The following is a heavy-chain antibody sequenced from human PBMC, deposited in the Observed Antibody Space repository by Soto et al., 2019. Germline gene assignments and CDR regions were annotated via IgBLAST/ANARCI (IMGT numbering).Heavy chain of an antibody. CDR2: INHSGNN. J-gene: IGHJ3*02. CDR3: ARGGSNDWQVAFDI. D-gene: IGHD3-9*01. Sequence: QLQQWGAGLLKPSETLSLTCVVSGGSLSTYYYNWIRQSPGKGLEWIGEINHSGNNNYSPSLKSRVTMSLDTSKNQFSLKLTSVTAADTAVYYCARGGSNDWQVAFDIWGQGTMVTVSS. CDR1: GGSLSTYY. V-gene: IGHV4-34*01.